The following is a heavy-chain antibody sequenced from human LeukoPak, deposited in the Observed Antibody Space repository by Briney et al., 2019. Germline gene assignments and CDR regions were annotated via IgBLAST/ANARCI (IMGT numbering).Heavy chain of an antibody. CDR1: GGSISSYY. V-gene: IGHV4-4*07. D-gene: IGHD5-18*01. J-gene: IGHJ4*02. Sequence: PSETLSLTCTVSGGSISSYYWSWIRQPAGKGLEWIGRIYTSGSTNYNPSLKSRVTISVDTSKNQFSLKLSSVAAADTAVYYCARDDDSYGLDYWGQGTLVTVSS. CDR3: ARDDDSYGLDY. CDR2: IYTSGST.